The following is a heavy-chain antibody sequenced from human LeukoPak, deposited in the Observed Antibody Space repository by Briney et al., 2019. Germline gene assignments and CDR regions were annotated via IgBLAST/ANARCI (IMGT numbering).Heavy chain of an antibody. D-gene: IGHD5-18*01. V-gene: IGHV3-49*04. CDR1: GFTFGDHA. Sequence: GGSLGLSCSTSGFTFGDHAMSWVRQAPGKGLEWVGFIRSRAYRGTTEYAASVRDRFTISRDDSKSIAYLQMNSLKIDDTAVYFCGRGPIELWLHNGIDVWGQGTTVTVSS. CDR3: GRGPIELWLHNGIDV. CDR2: IRSRAYRGTT. J-gene: IGHJ6*02.